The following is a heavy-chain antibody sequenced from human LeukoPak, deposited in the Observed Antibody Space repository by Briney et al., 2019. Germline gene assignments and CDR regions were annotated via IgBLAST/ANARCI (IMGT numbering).Heavy chain of an antibody. CDR2: INPNSGGT. V-gene: IGHV1-2*02. J-gene: IGHJ5*02. CDR3: AGSGHDILTGYWGGFDP. CDR1: GYTFTGYY. Sequence: ASVKVSCKASGYTFTGYYMHWVRQAPGQGLEWMGWINPNSGGTNYAQKFQGRVTMTRDTSISTAYMELSRLRSDDTAVYYCAGSGHDILTGYWGGFDPWGQGTLVTVSS. D-gene: IGHD3-9*01.